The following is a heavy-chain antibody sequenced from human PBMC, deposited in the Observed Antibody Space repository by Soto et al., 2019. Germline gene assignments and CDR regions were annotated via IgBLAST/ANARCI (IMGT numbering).Heavy chain of an antibody. CDR1: GYTFRRYD. CDR3: TRRSYGSGSAGDY. V-gene: IGHV1-8*01. J-gene: IGHJ4*02. Sequence: ASVKVSCKASGYTFRRYDINWVRQATGQGLEWMGWMNPNSGNTGYAQKFQGRVTMTRNTSISTAYMELSSLRSEDTAVYYCTRRSYGSGSAGDYWGQGTLVTVSS. CDR2: MNPNSGNT. D-gene: IGHD3-10*01.